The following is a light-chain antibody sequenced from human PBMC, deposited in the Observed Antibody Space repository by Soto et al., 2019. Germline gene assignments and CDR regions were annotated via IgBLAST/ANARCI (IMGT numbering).Light chain of an antibody. CDR2: DTS. CDR3: QHYDRAPMWT. Sequence: EFVLTQSPGTLSLSPGERATLSCRASQSLANSFIAWYQQKPGQAPRLLIYDTSGRASGIPDRFSGSGSGTDFTLTISRLDPEDFAVYYCQHYDRAPMWTFGQGTKVDIK. CDR1: QSLANSF. J-gene: IGKJ1*01. V-gene: IGKV3-20*01.